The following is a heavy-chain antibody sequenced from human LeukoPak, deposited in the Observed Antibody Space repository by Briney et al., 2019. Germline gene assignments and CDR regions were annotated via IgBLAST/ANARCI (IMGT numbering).Heavy chain of an antibody. CDR2: IIPIFGTA. V-gene: IGHV1-69*05. CDR3: ARERVEQQLVRAYYYYYMDV. CDR1: GGTFSSYA. J-gene: IGHJ6*03. Sequence: GASVKVSCKASGGTFSSYAISWVRQAPGQGLEWMGGIIPIFGTANYAQKFQGRVTITTDESTSTAYMELSSLRSEDTAVYYCARERVEQQLVRAYYYYYMDVWGKGTTVTGSS. D-gene: IGHD6-13*01.